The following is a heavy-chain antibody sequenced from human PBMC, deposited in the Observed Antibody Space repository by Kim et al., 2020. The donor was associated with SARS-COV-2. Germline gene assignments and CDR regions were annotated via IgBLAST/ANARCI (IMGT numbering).Heavy chain of an antibody. CDR3: AKNPGITQVNSWTT. D-gene: IGHD1-26*01. CDR1: GFTFSRYA. V-gene: IGHV3-23*01. CDR2: ISGSGGRT. J-gene: IGHJ5*02. Sequence: GGSLRLSCAASGFTFSRYAMSWVRQAPGKGLDWVSAISGSGGRTYYADSVKGRFTTSRDNSKTRGICKLKALRPEKRPVNYFAKNPGITQVNSWTTWGRG.